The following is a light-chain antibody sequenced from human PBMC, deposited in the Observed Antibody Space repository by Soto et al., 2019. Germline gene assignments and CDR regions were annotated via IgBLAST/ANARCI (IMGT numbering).Light chain of an antibody. J-gene: IGLJ2*01. Sequence: QSALTQPPSVSGAPGQRVTISCTGSSSNIGAHYDVHWYQQLPGTAPKLLIYGNTNRPSGVPDRFSGSKSGTSASLAITGLQAEDEADYYCQSYDSSLSGGIFGGGTKL. V-gene: IGLV1-40*01. CDR2: GNT. CDR3: QSYDSSLSGGI. CDR1: SSNIGAHYD.